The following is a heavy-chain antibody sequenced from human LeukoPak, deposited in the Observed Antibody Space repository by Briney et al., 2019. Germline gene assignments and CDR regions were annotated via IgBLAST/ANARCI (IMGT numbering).Heavy chain of an antibody. Sequence: SETLSLTCAVYGGSFSVYYWSWIRQPPGKGLEWIGEINHSGSTNYNPSLKSRVTISVDTSKNQFSLKLSSVAAADTAVYYCARGVVLLWIGDQYYFDYWGQGTLVTVPS. V-gene: IGHV4-34*01. J-gene: IGHJ4*02. D-gene: IGHD3-10*01. CDR2: INHSGST. CDR3: ARGVVLLWIGDQYYFDY. CDR1: GGSFSVYY.